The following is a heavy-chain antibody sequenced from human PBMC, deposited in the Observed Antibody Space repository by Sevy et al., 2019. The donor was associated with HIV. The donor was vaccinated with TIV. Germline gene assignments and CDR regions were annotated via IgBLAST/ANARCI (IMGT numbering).Heavy chain of an antibody. CDR3: ARDLLPGYSSGSHYYYYYGMHV. V-gene: IGHV3-30*04. CDR2: ISYDGSNK. D-gene: IGHD6-19*01. Sequence: GGSLRLSCAASGFTFSSYAMHWVRQAPGKGLEWVAVISYDGSNKYYADSVKGRFTISRDNSKNTLYLQMNSLRAEDTAVHYCARDLLPGYSSGSHYYYYYGMHVWGQGTTVTVSS. J-gene: IGHJ6*02. CDR1: GFTFSSYA.